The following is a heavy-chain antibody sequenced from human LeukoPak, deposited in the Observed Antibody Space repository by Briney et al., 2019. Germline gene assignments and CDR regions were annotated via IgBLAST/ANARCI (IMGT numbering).Heavy chain of an antibody. V-gene: IGHV4-34*01. CDR3: SKQLYGSDY. D-gene: IGHD6-13*01. Sequence: PSETLSLTCDVSGVSFSTYYWSWIRQSPEKGLEWIGEVNHSGYTNYNPSLKGRVTISVDTSKNQFSLKLSSVTAADTAVYYCSKQLYGSDYWGQGTLVTVSS. CDR2: VNHSGYT. CDR1: GVSFSTYY. J-gene: IGHJ4*02.